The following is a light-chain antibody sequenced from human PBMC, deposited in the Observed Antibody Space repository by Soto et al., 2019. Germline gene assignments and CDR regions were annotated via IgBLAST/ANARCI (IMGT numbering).Light chain of an antibody. CDR2: GAS. J-gene: IGKJ3*01. CDR1: QSVDTK. V-gene: IGKV3-15*01. CDR3: RQYSNWPFT. Sequence: EIVMPQSPVTLSASPGESATLSCRASQSVDTKLAWYQQKPGQAPSLLIYGASSRATGIPPRFSGSGSGTQFILTITSLQSEDFAVYYCRQYSNWPFTFGQGTKVDIK.